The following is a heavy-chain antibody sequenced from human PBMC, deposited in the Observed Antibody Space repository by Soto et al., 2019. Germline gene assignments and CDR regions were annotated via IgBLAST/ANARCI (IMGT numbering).Heavy chain of an antibody. V-gene: IGHV3-21*01. Sequence: EVQLVESGGGLVKPGGSLRLSCAASGFTFSSYSMNWVRQAPGKGLEWVSSISSSSSYIYYADSVKGRFTISRDNAKNSLYLQMNSLRAEDAAVYYCAREISGSDYSSDPSNEHYWGQGTLVTVSS. J-gene: IGHJ4*02. D-gene: IGHD1-26*01. CDR1: GFTFSSYS. CDR3: AREISGSDYSSDPSNEHY. CDR2: ISSSSSYI.